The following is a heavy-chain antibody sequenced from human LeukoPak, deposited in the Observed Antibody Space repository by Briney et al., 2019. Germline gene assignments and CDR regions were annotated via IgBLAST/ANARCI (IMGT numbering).Heavy chain of an antibody. CDR1: GFTVSSNY. CDR3: ARDGYSSGYFDF. V-gene: IGHV3-53*01. Sequence: GGSLRLSCAASGFTVSSNYMSWVRQAPGKGLEWVSVIYSGGSTYYADSVKGRFTISTDDSRNTLYLQMNSLRAEDTAVYYCARDGYSSGYFDFWGQGTLVTVSS. D-gene: IGHD3-22*01. CDR2: IYSGGST. J-gene: IGHJ4*02.